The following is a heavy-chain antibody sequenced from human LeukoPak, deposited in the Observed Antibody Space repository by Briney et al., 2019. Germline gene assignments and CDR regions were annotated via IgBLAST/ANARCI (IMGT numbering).Heavy chain of an antibody. CDR1: RGTFSSYA. D-gene: IGHD3-3*01. CDR3: ARERMDYDFWSGYSILRPYYFDY. J-gene: IGHJ4*02. Sequence: SVKVSCKASRGTFSSYAISWVRQAPGQGLEWMGGIIPIFGTATYAQKLQGRVTMTTDTSTSTAYMELRSLRSDDTAVYYCARERMDYDFWSGYSILRPYYFDYWGQGTLVTVSS. V-gene: IGHV1-69*05. CDR2: IIPIFGTA.